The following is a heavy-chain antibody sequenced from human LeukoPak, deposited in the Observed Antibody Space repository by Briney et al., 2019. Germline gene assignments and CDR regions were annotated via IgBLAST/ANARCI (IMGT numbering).Heavy chain of an antibody. V-gene: IGHV3-23*01. D-gene: IGHD3-22*01. CDR3: AKPRVILSLYYFDY. CDR2: ISGSGGST. Sequence: EGSLRLSCAAFGFTFSSYAMSWVRQAPGKGLEWVSAISGSGGSTYYADSVKGRFTISRDNSKNTLYLQMNSLRAEDTAVYYCAKPRVILSLYYFDYWGQGTLVTVSS. CDR1: GFTFSSYA. J-gene: IGHJ4*02.